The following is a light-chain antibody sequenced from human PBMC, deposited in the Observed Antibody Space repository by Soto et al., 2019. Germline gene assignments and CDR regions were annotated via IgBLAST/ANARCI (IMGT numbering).Light chain of an antibody. CDR3: QQYGNSPRT. V-gene: IGKV3-20*01. CDR2: GAS. CDR1: QTVSSSY. Sequence: EIVLTQSPGTLSLSPGERATLSCRASQTVSSSYLAWYQQKPGQAPRLLIYGASSRATGIPDRFSGSGSGTVFTLTISRLEPEDFAVYFCQQYGNSPRTFGQGTKVEIK. J-gene: IGKJ1*01.